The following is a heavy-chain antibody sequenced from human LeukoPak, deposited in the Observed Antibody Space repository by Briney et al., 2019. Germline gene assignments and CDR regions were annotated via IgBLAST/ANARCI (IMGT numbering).Heavy chain of an antibody. CDR1: GFTFSSYA. D-gene: IGHD4-23*01. V-gene: IGHV3-23*01. J-gene: IGHJ4*02. CDR3: AKLGAKYSSSYGGNSHFDY. CDR2: ISGSGGST. Sequence: GGSLRLSCAASGFTFSSYAMSWVRQAPGKGLEWVSAISGSGGSTYYADSVKGRFTISRDNSKNTLYLQMNSLGAEDTAVYYCAKLGAKYSSSYGGNSHFDYWGQGTLVTVSS.